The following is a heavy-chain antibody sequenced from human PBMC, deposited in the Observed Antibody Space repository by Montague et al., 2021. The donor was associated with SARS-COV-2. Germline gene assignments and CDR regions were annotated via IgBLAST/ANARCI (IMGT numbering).Heavy chain of an antibody. J-gene: IGHJ6*02. CDR1: GGSFSSY. V-gene: IGHV4-34*01. CDR2: ISHGGGT. D-gene: IGHD2-15*01. CDR3: ASHCGGGRCYFGMDV. Sequence: SETLSLTCDVYGGSFSSYWSWIRQPPGRGLEWVGQISHGGGTNYXPSLKSQVTISVDTSKNQVSLKLSSVTAADTAVYYCASHCGGGRCYFGMDVWGQGTTVTVSS.